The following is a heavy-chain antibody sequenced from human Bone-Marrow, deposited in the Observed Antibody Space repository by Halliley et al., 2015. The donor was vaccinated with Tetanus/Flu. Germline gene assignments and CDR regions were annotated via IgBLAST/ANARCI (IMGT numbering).Heavy chain of an antibody. D-gene: IGHD3-10*01. CDR2: IYYSGTT. Sequence: TLSLTCTVSGDSMRSGNYYWNWIRQHPRRGLEWIGYIYYSGTTSYNPSLQSRLTISVDTSKNQFSPKLTSVTAADTALYYCAKTAATASGAFDVWGQGTIVAVSS. CDR1: GDSMRSGNYY. J-gene: IGHJ3*01. CDR3: AKTAATASGAFDV. V-gene: IGHV4-31*03.